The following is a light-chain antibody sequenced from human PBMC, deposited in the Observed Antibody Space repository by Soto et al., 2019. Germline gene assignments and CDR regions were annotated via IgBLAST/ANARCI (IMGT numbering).Light chain of an antibody. Sequence: QSVLTQPASVSGSPGQSITISCTGTGSDVGGYNYVSWYQHPPGKAPKLMIYEVADRPSGVSSRFSGSKSGNTASLTISGLQAEDEADYYCSSYTRTNSYVFGTGTKVTVL. CDR2: EVA. CDR1: GSDVGGYNY. V-gene: IGLV2-14*01. CDR3: SSYTRTNSYV. J-gene: IGLJ1*01.